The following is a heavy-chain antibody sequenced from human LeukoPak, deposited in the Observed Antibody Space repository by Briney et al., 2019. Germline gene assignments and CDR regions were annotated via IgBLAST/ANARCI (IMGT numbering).Heavy chain of an antibody. D-gene: IGHD3-10*01. CDR3: ARPRGNYWYFDL. CDR1: GFTFSSYT. V-gene: IGHV3-23*01. CDR2: ISGSGGRT. Sequence: GGSLRLSCVASGFTFSSYTMSWVRQAPGKGLEWVSGISGSGGRTYYADSAKGRFTISGDNSKNTLYLQMNSLRVEDTAVYYCARPRGNYWYFDLWGRGTLVTVSS. J-gene: IGHJ2*01.